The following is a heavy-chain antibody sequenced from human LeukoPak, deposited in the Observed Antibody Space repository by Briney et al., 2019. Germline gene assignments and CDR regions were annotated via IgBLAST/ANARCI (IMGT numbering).Heavy chain of an antibody. CDR1: GGSFSGYY. J-gene: IGHJ5*02. CDR3: ARYPQTYDYVWGSYRRDNWFDP. D-gene: IGHD3-16*02. Sequence: PSETLSLTCAVYGGSFSGYYWSWIRQPPGKGLEWIGEINHSGSTNYNPSLKSRVTISVDTSKNQFSLKLSSVTAADTAVYYCARYPQTYDYVWGSYRRDNWFDPWGQGTLVTVSS. CDR2: INHSGST. V-gene: IGHV4-34*01.